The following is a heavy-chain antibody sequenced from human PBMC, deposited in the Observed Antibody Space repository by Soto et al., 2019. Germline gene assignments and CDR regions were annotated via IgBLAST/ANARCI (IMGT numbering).Heavy chain of an antibody. J-gene: IGHJ4*02. Sequence: EVQLVESGGGLVQPGGSLRLSCAASGFTFSGYWMSWVRQAPGKGLEGVANTNEHGSQKYYVDSVRGRFAISRDNAKNSLYLQMDSLRAEDTAVYYCTRGWLLDWGQGALVTVSS. CDR2: TNEHGSQK. CDR3: TRGWLLD. V-gene: IGHV3-7*05. D-gene: IGHD5-18*01. CDR1: GFTFSGYW.